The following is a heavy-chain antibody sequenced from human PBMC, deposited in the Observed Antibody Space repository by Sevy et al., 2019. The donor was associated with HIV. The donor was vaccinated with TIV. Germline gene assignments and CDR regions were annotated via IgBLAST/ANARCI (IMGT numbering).Heavy chain of an antibody. CDR3: ATTKDYYDCSGSPFDY. CDR1: GYTLTQLS. J-gene: IGHJ4*02. CDR2: FDPEDGET. Sequence: ASVKVSCKVSGYTLTQLSMHWVRQAPGKGLEWMGSFDPEDGETLYAQNFQGRVTMTEDTSTDTAYMALSSLRSEDTAIYYCATTKDYYDCSGSPFDYWGQGTLVTVSS. V-gene: IGHV1-24*01. D-gene: IGHD3-22*01.